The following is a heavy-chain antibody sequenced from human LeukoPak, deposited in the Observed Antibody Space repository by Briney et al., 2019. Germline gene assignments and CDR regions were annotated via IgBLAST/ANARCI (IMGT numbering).Heavy chain of an antibody. V-gene: IGHV4-59*01. CDR1: GGSISSYY. Sequence: SSETLSLTCTVSGGSISSYYWSWIRQPPGKGLEWFGYIYYSGSTNYNPSLKSRVTISVDTSKNQFSLKLSSVTAADTAVYYCARGGYYSTWFDPWGQGTLVTVSS. CDR3: ARGGYYSTWFDP. D-gene: IGHD3-22*01. J-gene: IGHJ5*02. CDR2: IYYSGST.